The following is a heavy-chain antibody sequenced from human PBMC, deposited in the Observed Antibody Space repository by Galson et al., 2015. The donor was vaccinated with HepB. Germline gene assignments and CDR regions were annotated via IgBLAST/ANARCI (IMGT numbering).Heavy chain of an antibody. V-gene: IGHV3-53*01. D-gene: IGHD3-10*01. CDR2: IYSGGST. CDR1: GFSVSSNY. Sequence: SLRLSCAASGFSVSSNYMSWVRQAPGRGLDWVSVIYSGGSTYYADSVEGRFTISRDNSKNMVYLQMNSLRAEDTAVYYCARIDYKRNSGLEAFEIWGQGTMVTVSS. CDR3: ARIDYKRNSGLEAFEI. J-gene: IGHJ3*02.